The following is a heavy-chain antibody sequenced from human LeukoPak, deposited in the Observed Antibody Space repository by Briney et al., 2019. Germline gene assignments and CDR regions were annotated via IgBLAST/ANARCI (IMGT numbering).Heavy chain of an antibody. V-gene: IGHV3-30*19. CDR2: IQYDGNNK. Sequence: GGSLRLSCAASGFTFHNFGMHWVRQAPGQGLEWLTFIQYDGNNKNYADSVKGRFTISRDNSKNTLYLQLNSLRTEDTAVYYCARDYYNNYDVGFWGQGTLVTVSS. J-gene: IGHJ4*02. D-gene: IGHD4-11*01. CDR3: ARDYYNNYDVGF. CDR1: GFTFHNFG.